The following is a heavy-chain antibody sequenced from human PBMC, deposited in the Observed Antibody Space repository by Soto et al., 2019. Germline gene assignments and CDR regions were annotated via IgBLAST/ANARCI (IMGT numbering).Heavy chain of an antibody. CDR2: INAGNGNT. CDR1: GYTFASYA. Sequence: ASVKVSCKASGYTFASYAMQWVRQAPGQRLEWMGWINAGNGNTKYSQKFQGRVTITRDTSASTAYMELSSLRSEDTAVYYCARGIDYDFWSGYNYYYYYYGMDVWGQGTTVTVYS. J-gene: IGHJ6*02. CDR3: ARGIDYDFWSGYNYYYYYYGMDV. V-gene: IGHV1-3*01. D-gene: IGHD3-3*01.